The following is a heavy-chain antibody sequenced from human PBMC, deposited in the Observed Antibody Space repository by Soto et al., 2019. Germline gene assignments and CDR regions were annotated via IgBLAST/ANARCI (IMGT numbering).Heavy chain of an antibody. CDR1: RASIYTYS. CDR2: IYSSGSA. J-gene: IGHJ4*02. V-gene: IGHV4-4*07. CDR3: AAIVGANDY. Sequence: SETLSLTCTVSRASIYTYSWTWIRQPAGKGLQWIGHIYSSGSANYSPSLKSRVSMSVDSSKNQISLKLSSVTAADTAVYYCAAIVGANDYWGQGALVTVSS. D-gene: IGHD1-26*01.